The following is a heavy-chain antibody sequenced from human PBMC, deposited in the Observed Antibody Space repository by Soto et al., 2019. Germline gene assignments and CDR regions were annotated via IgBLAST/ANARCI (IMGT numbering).Heavy chain of an antibody. V-gene: IGHV1-69*12. CDR1: GGTFSSYA. J-gene: IGHJ4*02. D-gene: IGHD2-2*01. CDR2: IIPIFGTA. CDR3: ASALVPAADGELWYGDHLDY. Sequence: QVQLVQSGAEVKKPGSSVKVSCKASGGTFSSYAISWVRQAPGQGLEWMGGIIPIFGTANYAQKFQGRVTITADESTSTAYMELRSLRSEDTAVYYCASALVPAADGELWYGDHLDYWGQGTLVTVSS.